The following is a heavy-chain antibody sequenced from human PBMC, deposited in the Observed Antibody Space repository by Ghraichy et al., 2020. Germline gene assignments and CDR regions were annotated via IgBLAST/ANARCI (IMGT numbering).Heavy chain of an antibody. Sequence: GGSLRLSCAASGFTFSSYWMHWVRQAPGKGLVWVSRINSDGSSTSYADSVKGRFTISRDNAKNTLYLQMNSLRAEDTAVYYCASRQVATGILSDYWGQGTLVTVSS. CDR3: ASRQVATGILSDY. V-gene: IGHV3-74*01. J-gene: IGHJ4*02. CDR1: GFTFSSYW. CDR2: INSDGSST. D-gene: IGHD5-12*01.